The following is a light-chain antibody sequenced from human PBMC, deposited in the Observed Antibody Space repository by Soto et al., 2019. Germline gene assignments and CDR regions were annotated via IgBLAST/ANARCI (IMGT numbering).Light chain of an antibody. CDR2: KAS. CDR3: QQYDSYSPIYT. Sequence: DIQMTQSPSTLSASVGDRVTITCRASQSISNWLAWYQQKPGKAPKLLIYKASSLESGVPSRFSGSGSGTEFTLTISSLQPDDFATYYCQQYDSYSPIYTFGQGTKLEIK. CDR1: QSISNW. J-gene: IGKJ2*01. V-gene: IGKV1-5*03.